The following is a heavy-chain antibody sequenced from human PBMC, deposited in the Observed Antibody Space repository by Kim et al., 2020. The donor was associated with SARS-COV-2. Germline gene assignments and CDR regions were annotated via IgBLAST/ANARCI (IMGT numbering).Heavy chain of an antibody. CDR3: ASYDSSGYSEYYFDY. V-gene: IGHV3-7*03. J-gene: IGHJ4*02. Sequence: VGSVEGRITISRDNAKNSLYLKMNSLRAEDTAVYYCASYDSSGYSEYYFDYWGQGTLVTVSS. D-gene: IGHD3-22*01.